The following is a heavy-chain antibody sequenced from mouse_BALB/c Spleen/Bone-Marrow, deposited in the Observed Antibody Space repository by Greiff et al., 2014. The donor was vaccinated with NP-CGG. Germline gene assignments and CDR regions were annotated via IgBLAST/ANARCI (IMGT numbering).Heavy chain of an antibody. CDR2: IYPGDGDT. V-gene: IGHV1-82*01. CDR1: GYAFSSSW. CDR3: ARSGSSWFAY. Sequence: QVQLQQSGPELVKPGASVKISCEASGYAFSSSWMNWVKQRPGQGLEWIGRIYPGDGDTNYNGKFKGKATLTADKSSSTAYMQLSSLTSVDSAVYFCARSGSSWFAYWGQGTLVTVSA. D-gene: IGHD1-1*01. J-gene: IGHJ3*01.